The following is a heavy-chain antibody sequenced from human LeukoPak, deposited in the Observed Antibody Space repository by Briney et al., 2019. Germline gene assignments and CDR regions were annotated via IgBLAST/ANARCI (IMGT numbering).Heavy chain of an antibody. V-gene: IGHV3-21*01. J-gene: IGHJ4*02. D-gene: IGHD3-22*01. CDR1: GFIFNNYI. CDR2: ITGSGSFV. CDR3: AKGSHYYDSSGVPAYYFDY. Sequence: PGGSLRLSCAVSGFIFNNYIMNWVRQAPGKGLEWASSITGSGSFVYYADSVKGRFTISRDNAKNSLFLQMNSLRAEDTAVYYCAKGSHYYDSSGVPAYYFDYWGQGTLVTVSS.